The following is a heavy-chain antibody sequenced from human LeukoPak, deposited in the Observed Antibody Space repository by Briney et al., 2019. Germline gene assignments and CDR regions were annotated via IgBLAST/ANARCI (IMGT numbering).Heavy chain of an antibody. CDR1: GGSISSSNW. Sequence: PSETLSLTCAVSGGSISSSNWWSWIRQPPGKGLEWIGEINHSGSTNYSPSLKSRVTISVNTSKNQFSLKLTSVTAADTAVYYCARGRVLWYSSSWYWFDPWGQGTLVTVSS. D-gene: IGHD6-13*01. V-gene: IGHV4-4*02. CDR2: INHSGST. J-gene: IGHJ5*02. CDR3: ARGRVLWYSSSWYWFDP.